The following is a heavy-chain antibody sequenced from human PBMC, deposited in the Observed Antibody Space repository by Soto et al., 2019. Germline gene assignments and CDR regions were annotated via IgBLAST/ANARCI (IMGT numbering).Heavy chain of an antibody. CDR2: ISGSGGST. Sequence: GGSWRLSCAASGFTFRRYAMSWGRQAPGKGLEWVSAISGSGGSTYYADSVKGRFTISRDNSKNTLYLQMNSLRAEDTAVYYCAKDQDYRDYPNRFHPWGQGTLVTVSS. CDR1: GFTFRRYA. J-gene: IGHJ5*02. D-gene: IGHD4-17*01. V-gene: IGHV3-23*01. CDR3: AKDQDYRDYPNRFHP.